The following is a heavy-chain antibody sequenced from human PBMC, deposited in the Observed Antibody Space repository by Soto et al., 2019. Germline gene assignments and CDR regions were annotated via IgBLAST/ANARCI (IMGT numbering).Heavy chain of an antibody. Sequence: QVQLEQSGAELKKPGASVKVSCEASGYTFTGFYIHWVRQAPGQGLECMGWINPTSGVTESAQEFQGRVTMTRDMSSRSVYMELSRLRSDDTAVYYCARARTVTMFEAYVYFDLWGQGTLVTVSS. D-gene: IGHD3-3*01. J-gene: IGHJ4*02. CDR2: INPTSGVT. CDR3: ARARTVTMFEAYVYFDL. V-gene: IGHV1-2*02. CDR1: GYTFTGFY.